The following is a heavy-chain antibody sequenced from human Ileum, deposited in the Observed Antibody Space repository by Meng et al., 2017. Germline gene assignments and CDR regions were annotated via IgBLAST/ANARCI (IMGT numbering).Heavy chain of an antibody. J-gene: IGHJ3*01. CDR3: ADYDTT. V-gene: IGHV3-7*01. CDR1: GFTFSYSW. Sequence: VGGGESGGGLVQPGGSLRLSCAASGFTFSYSWMAWVRQARGKGLEWVATITPDGSAKYYVDFVKGRFTISRDNAKSSLFLQMNSLRAEDTAVYYCADYDTTWGQGTMVTVAS. CDR2: ITPDGSAK. D-gene: IGHD4-17*01.